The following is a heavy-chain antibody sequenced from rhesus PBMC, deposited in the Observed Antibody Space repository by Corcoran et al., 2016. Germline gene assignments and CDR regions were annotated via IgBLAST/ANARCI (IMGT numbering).Heavy chain of an antibody. J-gene: IGHJ5-1*01. CDR2: IYWDDSK. D-gene: IGHD3-34*01. CDR1: GFSLTTGGMG. CDR3: ARITGVLIKGDV. V-gene: IGHV2S1*01. Sequence: QVTLKESGPALVKPTQTLTLTCIFSGFSLTTGGMGVGWIRQPPGKALEWLASIYWDDSKYYTTSLKTRLTISKGTYKNQVVLTMTNMDLVDTATYCCARITGVLIKGDVWGAGVLVTVSS.